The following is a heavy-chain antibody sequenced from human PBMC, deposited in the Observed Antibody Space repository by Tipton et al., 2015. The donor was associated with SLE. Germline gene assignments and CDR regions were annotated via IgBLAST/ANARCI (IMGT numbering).Heavy chain of an antibody. V-gene: IGHV3-23*01. J-gene: IGHJ3*02. Sequence: GSLRLSCTASGFSFSNYVMNWVRQAPGKGLEWVSGISSRAGYTYYADSVRGRLTISRDNSMNTVYLQMNGLRAEDTAMYYCAKDVNRRTLTANTFDIWGQGTMVIVSS. D-gene: IGHD3-9*01. CDR2: ISSRAGYT. CDR1: GFSFSNYV. CDR3: AKDVNRRTLTANTFDI.